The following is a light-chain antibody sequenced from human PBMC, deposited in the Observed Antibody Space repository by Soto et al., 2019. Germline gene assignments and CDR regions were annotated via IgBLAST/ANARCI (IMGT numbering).Light chain of an antibody. CDR2: GAS. J-gene: IGKJ4*01. CDR3: QQYGSSPLT. CDR1: QSVSSSY. V-gene: IGKV3-20*01. Sequence: EIVVTQSPGTLSLCPEERATLSCRASQSVSSSYLAWYQQKPGQAPRLLIYGASSRATGIPDRFSGSGSGADFTLTISRLEPEEFAVYYCQQYGSSPLTFGGGTKVELK.